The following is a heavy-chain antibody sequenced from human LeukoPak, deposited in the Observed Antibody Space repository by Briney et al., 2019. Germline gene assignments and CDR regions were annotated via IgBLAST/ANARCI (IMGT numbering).Heavy chain of an antibody. D-gene: IGHD3-22*01. V-gene: IGHV3-9*01. J-gene: IGHJ4*02. CDR3: AKDHPPYYYDSCGYLFDY. Sequence: GGSLRLSCAASGFTFDDYAMHWVRQAPGNGLEWVSGISWNSGSIGYADSVKGRFTISRDNAKNSLYLQMNSLRAEDTALYYCAKDHPPYYYDSCGYLFDYWGQGTLVTVSS. CDR2: ISWNSGSI. CDR1: GFTFDDYA.